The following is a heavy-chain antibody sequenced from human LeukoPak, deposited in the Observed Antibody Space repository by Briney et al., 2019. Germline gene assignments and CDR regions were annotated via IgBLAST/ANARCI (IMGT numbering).Heavy chain of an antibody. J-gene: IGHJ4*02. CDR3: AKEYSGYDFDY. CDR2: TSGSGVNS. CDR1: GFTLRSYD. V-gene: IGHV3-23*01. D-gene: IGHD5-12*01. Sequence: GGCLRLSCAASGFTLRSYDMSWVRQAPGKGLEWVAATSGSGVNSYYADSVRGRFTISRDNSQNTLYLQMDSLRAEDTALYYCAKEYSGYDFDYWGQGTLVTVSA.